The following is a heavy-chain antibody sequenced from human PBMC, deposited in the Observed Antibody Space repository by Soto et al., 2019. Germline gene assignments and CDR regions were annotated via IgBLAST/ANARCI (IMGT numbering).Heavy chain of an antibody. CDR2: VLQTGSTT. Sequence: GGSLRLCCAASGFTFSTYTMSWVRQAPGKGLEWVSSVLQTGSTTYYADSVKGRFTISRDNSKNTLYLQMSNLRAEDTAVYYCAKDFTPDGYWDFDYWGQGTLVTV. D-gene: IGHD4-17*01. CDR3: AKDFTPDGYWDFDY. V-gene: IGHV3-23*01. CDR1: GFTFSTYT. J-gene: IGHJ4*02.